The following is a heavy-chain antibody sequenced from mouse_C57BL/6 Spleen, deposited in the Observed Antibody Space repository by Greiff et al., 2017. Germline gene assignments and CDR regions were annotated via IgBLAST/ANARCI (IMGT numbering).Heavy chain of an antibody. J-gene: IGHJ1*03. CDR2: INPSSGYT. CDR3: ARSYYGNYWYFDV. D-gene: IGHD2-1*01. V-gene: IGHV1-7*01. Sequence: VQLQQSGAELAKPGASVKLSCKASGYTFTSYWMHWVKQRPGQGLEWIGYINPSSGYTKYNQKFKDKATLTADKSSSTAYMQLSSLTYEDSAVYYGARSYYGNYWYFDVWGTGTTVTVSS. CDR1: GYTFTSYW.